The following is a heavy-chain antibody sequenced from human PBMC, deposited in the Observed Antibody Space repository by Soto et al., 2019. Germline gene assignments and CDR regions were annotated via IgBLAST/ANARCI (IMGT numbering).Heavy chain of an antibody. CDR1: GGTFGSNG. Sequence: QVQLVQSGAEVKKPGSSVKVSCKASGGTFGSNGFSWVRQAPGQGLEWMGGIIPIFGVANYAQNFRGRVTIXGAXSXTTIYMDLSSLNSEDTAVYYCARGGGDGYNYSPLDYWGQGTQVTVSS. J-gene: IGHJ4*02. D-gene: IGHD5-12*01. CDR3: ARGGGDGYNYSPLDY. V-gene: IGHV1-69*12. CDR2: IIPIFGVA.